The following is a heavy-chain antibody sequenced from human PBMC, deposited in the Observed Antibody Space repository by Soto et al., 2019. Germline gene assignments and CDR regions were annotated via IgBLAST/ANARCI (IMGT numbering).Heavy chain of an antibody. J-gene: IGHJ4*02. CDR1: GGSISSGDYY. D-gene: IGHD2-21*01. Sequence: SETLSLTCTVSGGSISSGDYYWSWIRQPPGKCLEWIGYIYYSGSTYYNPSLKSRVTISVDTSKNQFSLKLSSVTAEDTAVYYCAKTPGVITVISAFDHWGQGTPVTVYS. V-gene: IGHV4-30-4*01. CDR3: AKTPGVITVISAFDH. CDR2: IYYSGST.